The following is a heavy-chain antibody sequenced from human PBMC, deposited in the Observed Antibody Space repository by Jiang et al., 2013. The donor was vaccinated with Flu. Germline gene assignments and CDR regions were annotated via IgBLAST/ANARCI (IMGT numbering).Heavy chain of an antibody. D-gene: IGHD6-19*01. Sequence: AGSGSSDGXNYADSVKGRFTISRDNSKNTLYLQMNSLRAEDTAVYYCAKLLRGNGCYDAFDIWGQGTMVTVSS. J-gene: IGHJ3*02. V-gene: IGHV3-23*01. CDR3: AKLLRGNGCYDAFDI. CDR2: GSGSSDGX.